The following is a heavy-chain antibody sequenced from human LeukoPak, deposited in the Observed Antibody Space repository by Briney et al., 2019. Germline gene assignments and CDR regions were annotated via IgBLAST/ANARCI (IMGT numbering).Heavy chain of an antibody. CDR2: INWNGGST. CDR3: ARGYCSSTSCYFDY. V-gene: IGHV3-20*04. Sequence: QPGGSLSLSCAASGFTFSSYAMSWVRQAPGKGLEWVSGINWNGGSTGYADSVKGRFTISRDNAKNSLYLQMNSLRAEDTALYYCARGYCSSTSCYFDYWGQGTLVTVSS. D-gene: IGHD2-2*01. CDR1: GFTFSSYA. J-gene: IGHJ4*02.